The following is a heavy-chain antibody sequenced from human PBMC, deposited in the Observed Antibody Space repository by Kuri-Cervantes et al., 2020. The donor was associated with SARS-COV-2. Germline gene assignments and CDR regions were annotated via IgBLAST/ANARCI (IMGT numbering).Heavy chain of an antibody. J-gene: IGHJ3*02. Sequence: GESLKISCAASGFTFSSYWMHWVRQAPGKGLVWVSRINSDGSSTSYADSVKGRFTISRDNAKNTLYLQMNSLRAEDTAVYYCAKDVSSTSWQKGAFDIWGQGTMVTVSS. D-gene: IGHD2-2*01. CDR1: GFTFSSYW. CDR2: INSDGSST. CDR3: AKDVSSTSWQKGAFDI. V-gene: IGHV3-74*01.